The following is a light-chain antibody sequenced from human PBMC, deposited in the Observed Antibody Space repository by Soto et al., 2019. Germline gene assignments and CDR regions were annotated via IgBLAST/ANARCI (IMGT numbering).Light chain of an antibody. CDR3: HQYDNSPLT. J-gene: IGKJ4*01. V-gene: IGKV3-15*01. CDR1: QSVRIN. CDR2: GAS. Sequence: IVMTQSPATLAVSPWERATLSCRASQSVRINVAWYQQKNGQAPRLLVYGASTRASGIPDRFSGSGSGTDFTLTISRLEPEDFAVYYCHQYDNSPLTFGGGTKVDIK.